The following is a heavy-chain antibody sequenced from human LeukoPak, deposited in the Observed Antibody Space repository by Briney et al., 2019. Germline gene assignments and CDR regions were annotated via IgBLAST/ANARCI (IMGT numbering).Heavy chain of an antibody. CDR2: IIPILGIA. D-gene: IGHD3-3*01. Sequence: SVKVSCKASGGTFSSYTISWVRQAPGQGLEWMGRIIPILGIANYAQKFQGRVTITADKSTSTAYMELSSLRSEDTAVYYCARAEVHWNGNGGSLDYWGQGTLVTVSS. CDR3: ARAEVHWNGNGGSLDY. CDR1: GGTFSSYT. V-gene: IGHV1-69*02. J-gene: IGHJ4*02.